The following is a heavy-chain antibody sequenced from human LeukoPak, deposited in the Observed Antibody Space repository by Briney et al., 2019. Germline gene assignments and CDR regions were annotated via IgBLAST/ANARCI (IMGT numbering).Heavy chain of an antibody. CDR3: ARRTLYYDSSGYYYAFDI. J-gene: IGHJ3*02. CDR2: IYYSGST. CDR1: GGSISSYY. V-gene: IGHV4-59*08. D-gene: IGHD3-22*01. Sequence: SETLSLTCTVSGGSISSYYWSWIRQPPGKGLEWIGYIYYSGSTNYNPSLKSRVTISVDTSKNQFSLKLSSVTAADTAVYYCARRTLYYDSSGYYYAFDIWGQGTMVTVSS.